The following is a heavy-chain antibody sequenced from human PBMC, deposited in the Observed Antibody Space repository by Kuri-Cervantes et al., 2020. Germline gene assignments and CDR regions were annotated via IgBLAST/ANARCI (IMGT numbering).Heavy chain of an antibody. CDR2: ISSSSSYI. V-gene: IGHV3-21*01. J-gene: IGHJ2*01. Sequence: GGSLRLSCAASGFTFTSYWMNWVRQAPGKGLEWVSSISSSSSYIYYADSVKGRFTISRDNAKNSLYLQMNSLRAEDTAVYYCARDGGYSYGPGWYFDLWGRGTLVTVSS. CDR3: ARDGGYSYGPGWYFDL. D-gene: IGHD5-18*01. CDR1: GFTFTSYW.